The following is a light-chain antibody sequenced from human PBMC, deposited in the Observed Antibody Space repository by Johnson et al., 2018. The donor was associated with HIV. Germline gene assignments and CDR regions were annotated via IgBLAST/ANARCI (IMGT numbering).Light chain of an antibody. J-gene: IGLJ1*01. CDR2: END. CDR3: GTWDSSLNAYV. V-gene: IGLV1-51*02. Sequence: QSVLTQPPSVSAAPGQKVTISCSGGSSNIGSNYVSWYKQLPGTAPKLLIYENDKRPSGIRDRFSGSKSGTAATLAITGLQTGDEANYYCGTWDSSLNAYVFGTGTKVTVL. CDR1: SSNIGSNY.